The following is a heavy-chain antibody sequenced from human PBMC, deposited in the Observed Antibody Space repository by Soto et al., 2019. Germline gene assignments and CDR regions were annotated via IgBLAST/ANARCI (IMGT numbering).Heavy chain of an antibody. V-gene: IGHV1-8*01. CDR3: ARERTRGFDP. CDR1: GYTFTSYD. J-gene: IGHJ5*02. Sequence: QVQLVQSGAEVKKPGASVKVSCKASGYTFTSYDINWVRQATGQGLEWMGWMNPNSGNTAYAQKFLGRITTPRNTSISTAYMELSSLRSEDTAVYYCARERTRGFDPWGQGTLVTVSS. CDR2: MNPNSGNT.